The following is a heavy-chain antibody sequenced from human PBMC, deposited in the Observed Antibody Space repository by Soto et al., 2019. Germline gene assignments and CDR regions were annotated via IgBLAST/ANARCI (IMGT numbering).Heavy chain of an antibody. V-gene: IGHV3-48*01. Sequence: GGSLRLSCAASGFTFSSYSMNWVRQAPGKGLEWVSYISSSSSTIYYADSVKGRFTISRDNAKNSLYLQMNSLRAEDTAVYYCARDESFYYYGSGSLAYYYYMDVWGKGTTVTVSS. CDR1: GFTFSSYS. J-gene: IGHJ6*03. D-gene: IGHD3-10*01. CDR2: ISSSSSTI. CDR3: ARDESFYYYGSGSLAYYYYMDV.